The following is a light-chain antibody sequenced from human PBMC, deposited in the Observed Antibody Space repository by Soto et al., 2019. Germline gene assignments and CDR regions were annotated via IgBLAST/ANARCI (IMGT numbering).Light chain of an antibody. CDR1: SSNIGSNP. Sequence: QAVVTQPPSASGTPGQRVTISCSGSSSNIGSNPVNWYQQVPGTAPKLLIYTDNLRPSGVPDRFSGSKSGTSASLAISGLQSEDEADYYCAAWDDSLNGRWVFGGGTKLTVL. CDR2: TDN. J-gene: IGLJ3*02. V-gene: IGLV1-44*01. CDR3: AAWDDSLNGRWV.